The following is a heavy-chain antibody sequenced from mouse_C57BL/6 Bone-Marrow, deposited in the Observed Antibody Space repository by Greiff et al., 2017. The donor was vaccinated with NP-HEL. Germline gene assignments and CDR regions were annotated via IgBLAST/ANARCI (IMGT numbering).Heavy chain of an antibody. CDR1: GFTFSDYY. D-gene: IGHD4-1*01. CDR3: AREGPPTGPLDY. V-gene: IGHV5-16*01. J-gene: IGHJ2*01. Sequence: EVKLMESEGGLVQPGRSMKLSCTASGFTFSDYYMAWVRQVPEKGLEWVANINYDGSSTYYLDSLKSRFIISRDNAKNILYLQMSSLKSEDTATYYCAREGPPTGPLDYWGQGTTLTVSS. CDR2: INYDGSST.